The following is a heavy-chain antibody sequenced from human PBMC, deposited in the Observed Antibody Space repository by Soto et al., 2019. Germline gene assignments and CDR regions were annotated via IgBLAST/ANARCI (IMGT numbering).Heavy chain of an antibody. CDR2: ISGSGGST. J-gene: IGHJ4*02. V-gene: IGHV3-23*01. CDR1: AFTFSSHA. CDR3: AKDGFSSSWYGFFDS. D-gene: IGHD6-13*01. Sequence: PWGSLRLACAASAFTFSSHAMSWFRKAPGKGLEWVSGISGSGGSTHYADSAKGRFTISRDNSKNTLHLQMNSLRAEDTAVYYCAKDGFSSSWYGFFDSWGQGTLVTVSS.